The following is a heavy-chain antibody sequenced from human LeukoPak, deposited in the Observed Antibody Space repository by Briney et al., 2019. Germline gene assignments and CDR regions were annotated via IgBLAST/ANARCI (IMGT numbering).Heavy chain of an antibody. V-gene: IGHV1-8*01. CDR1: GYTFTSYD. D-gene: IGHD3-22*01. CDR3: AGSYYYDSSGYYQYYYYYGMDV. Sequence: ASVKVSCKASGYTFTSYDINWVRQATGQGLEWMGWMSPNSGNTGYAQKFQGRVTMTRNTSISTAYMELSSLRSEDTAVYYCAGSYYYDSSGYYQYYYYYGMDVWGQGTTVTVSS. J-gene: IGHJ6*02. CDR2: MSPNSGNT.